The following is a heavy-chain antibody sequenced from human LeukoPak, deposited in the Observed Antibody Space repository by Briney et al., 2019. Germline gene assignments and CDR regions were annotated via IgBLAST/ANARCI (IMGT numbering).Heavy chain of an antibody. J-gene: IGHJ4*02. V-gene: IGHV3-23*01. CDR3: AGGAGSFDY. D-gene: IGHD5-12*01. CDR1: GFTFGSYA. CDR2: ISGSGGST. Sequence: GGSLRLSCAASGFTFGSYAMSWVRQAPGKGLEWVSSISGSGGSTYYADSVKGRFTISRDNAKNSLYLQMNSLRAEDTAVYYCAGGAGSFDYWGQGTLVTVSS.